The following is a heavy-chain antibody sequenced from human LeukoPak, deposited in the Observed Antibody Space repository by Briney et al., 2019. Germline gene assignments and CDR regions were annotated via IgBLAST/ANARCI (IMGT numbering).Heavy chain of an antibody. CDR1: GFTFDDYG. CDR3: ARDSVLGTGWSDAFDI. Sequence: GGSLRLSCAASGFTFDDYGMSWVRQAPGKGLECVSGINWNGGSTGYADSVKGRFTISRDNAKNSLYLQMNSLRAEDTALYYCARDSVLGTGWSDAFDIRGQGTMVTVSS. J-gene: IGHJ3*02. CDR2: INWNGGST. V-gene: IGHV3-20*04. D-gene: IGHD1-1*01.